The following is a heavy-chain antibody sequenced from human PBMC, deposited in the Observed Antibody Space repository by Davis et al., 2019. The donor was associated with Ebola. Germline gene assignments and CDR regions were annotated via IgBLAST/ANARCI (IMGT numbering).Heavy chain of an antibody. V-gene: IGHV3-48*03. D-gene: IGHD6-19*01. CDR2: ISSSGSTI. CDR1: GFTFSSYE. J-gene: IGHJ6*02. CDR3: AKDVNSSGWPHYYYYGMDV. Sequence: GESLKISCAASGFTFSSYEMNWVRQAPGKGLEWVSYISSSGSTIYYADSVKGRFTISRDNAKNSLYLQMNSLRAEDTALYYCAKDVNSSGWPHYYYYGMDVWGQGTTVTVSS.